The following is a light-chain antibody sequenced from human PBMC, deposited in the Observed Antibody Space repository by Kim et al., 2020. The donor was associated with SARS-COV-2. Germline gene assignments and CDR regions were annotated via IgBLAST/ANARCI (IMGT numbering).Light chain of an antibody. CDR1: SSDVGGYNF. Sequence: VTTSCTGTSSDVGGYNFVSWYQQHPGKAPKLMIYEVSKRPSGVPDRFSGSKSGNTASLTVSGLQAEDEAAYYCSSYAASYPLVFRGDTQLTVL. CDR2: EVS. V-gene: IGLV2-8*01. J-gene: IGLJ2*01. CDR3: SSYAASYPLV.